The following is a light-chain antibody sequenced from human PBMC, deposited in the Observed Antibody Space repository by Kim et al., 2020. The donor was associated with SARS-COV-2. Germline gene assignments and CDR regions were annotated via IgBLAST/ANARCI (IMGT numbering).Light chain of an antibody. CDR3: QKYNSAPWT. J-gene: IGKJ1*01. CDR2: DAS. V-gene: IGKV1-33*01. Sequence: ASVGDRVTITCQASQDISNYLNWYQQKPGKAPKLLIYDASNLETGVPSRFSGSGSGTDFTLTISSLQPEDVATYYCQKYNSAPWTFGQGTKVDIK. CDR1: QDISNY.